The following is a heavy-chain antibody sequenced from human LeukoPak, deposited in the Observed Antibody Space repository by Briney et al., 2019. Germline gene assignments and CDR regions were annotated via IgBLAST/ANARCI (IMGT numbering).Heavy chain of an antibody. CDR1: GFTFSSYG. Sequence: GGSLRLSCAASGFTFSSYGMHRVRQAPGKGLEWVAVIWYDGSNKYYADSVKGRFTISRDNSKNTLYLQMNSLRAEDTAVYYCARGINYYGSGSYYNQLDYWGQGTLVTVSS. V-gene: IGHV3-33*01. CDR3: ARGINYYGSGSYYNQLDY. J-gene: IGHJ4*02. CDR2: IWYDGSNK. D-gene: IGHD3-10*01.